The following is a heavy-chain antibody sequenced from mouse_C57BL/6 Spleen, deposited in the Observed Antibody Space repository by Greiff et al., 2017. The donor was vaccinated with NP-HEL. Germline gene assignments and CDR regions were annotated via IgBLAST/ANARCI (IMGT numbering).Heavy chain of an antibody. D-gene: IGHD1-1*01. CDR2: IYPSDSET. CDR3: ARGRDYGGSAYWYFDV. V-gene: IGHV1-61*01. J-gene: IGHJ1*03. CDR1: GYTFTSYW. Sequence: VQLQQSGAELVRPGSSVKLSCKASGYTFTSYWMDWVKQRPGQGLEWIGNIYPSDSETHYNQKFKDKATLTVDKSSSTAYMQLSSLTSEDSAVYYCARGRDYGGSAYWYFDVWGTGTTVTVSS.